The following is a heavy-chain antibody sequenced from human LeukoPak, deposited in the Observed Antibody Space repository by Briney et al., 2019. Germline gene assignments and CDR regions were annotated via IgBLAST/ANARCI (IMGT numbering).Heavy chain of an antibody. V-gene: IGHV3-30*18. D-gene: IGHD2-15*01. J-gene: IGHJ4*02. CDR2: VSYGGSNK. CDR3: AKDVGMIGYCSGGSCYAIDY. CDR1: GFTFSSYG. Sequence: GRSLRLSCAASGFTFSSYGMHWVRQAPGKGLEWVAVVSYGGSNKFYADSVKGRFTISRDNSKNTLYLQMNSLRAEDTAVYYCAKDVGMIGYCSGGSCYAIDYWGQGALVTVSS.